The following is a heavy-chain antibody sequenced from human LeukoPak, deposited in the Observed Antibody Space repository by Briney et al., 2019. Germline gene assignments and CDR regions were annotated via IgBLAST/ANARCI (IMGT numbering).Heavy chain of an antibody. CDR2: ILYDGNNH. CDR1: GFTFSSYG. D-gene: IGHD1-14*01. V-gene: IGHV3-30*03. J-gene: IGHJ4*02. CDR3: ARDAGATTLVDY. Sequence: GGSLRLSCAASGFTFSSYGMHRVRQAPGKGLEWVALILYDGNNHYYADSVKGRFTISRDTSKNTLYLQMNSLRAEDTAVYYCARDAGATTLVDYWGQGTLVTVSS.